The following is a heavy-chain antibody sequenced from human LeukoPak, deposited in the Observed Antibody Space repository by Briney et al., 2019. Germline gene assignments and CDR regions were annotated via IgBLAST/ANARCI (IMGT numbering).Heavy chain of an antibody. CDR1: GGTFSSYA. CDR3: ASGTAMASGMDV. Sequence: SVKVSCKASGGTFSSYAISWVRQAPGQALEWMGRIIPILGIANYAQKFQGRVTITADKSTSTAYMELSSLRSEDTAVYYCASGTAMASGMDVWGQGTTVTVSS. V-gene: IGHV1-69*04. J-gene: IGHJ6*02. D-gene: IGHD5-18*01. CDR2: IIPILGIA.